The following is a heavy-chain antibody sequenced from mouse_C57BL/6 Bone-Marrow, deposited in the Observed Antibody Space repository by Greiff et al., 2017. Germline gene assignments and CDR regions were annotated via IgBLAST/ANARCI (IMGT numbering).Heavy chain of an antibody. CDR3: ARGRYWYFDV. CDR1: GYAFTNYL. CDR2: INPGSGGT. V-gene: IGHV1-54*01. Sequence: VQLQESGAELVRPGTSVKVSCKASGYAFTNYLIEWVKQRPGQGLEWIGVINPGSGGTNYNEKFKGKATLTADKSSSTAYMQLSSLTSEDSAVYVCARGRYWYFDVWGTGTTVTVSS. J-gene: IGHJ1*03.